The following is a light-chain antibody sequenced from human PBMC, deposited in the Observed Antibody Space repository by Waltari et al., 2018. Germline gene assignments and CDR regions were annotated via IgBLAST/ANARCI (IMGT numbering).Light chain of an antibody. Sequence: VLTQSPGTLSLYPGERATLSCRASQRLSKNYLAWYQQKPGQAPRLLIYGASSRAADIPDRFSGSGSGTDFTLTISRLEPEDFAVYYCQQYGSSILYTFGQGTKLEIK. CDR1: QRLSKNY. V-gene: IGKV3-20*01. CDR3: QQYGSSILYT. CDR2: GAS. J-gene: IGKJ2*01.